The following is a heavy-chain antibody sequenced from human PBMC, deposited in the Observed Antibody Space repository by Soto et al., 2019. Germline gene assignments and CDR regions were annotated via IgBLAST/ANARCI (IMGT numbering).Heavy chain of an antibody. J-gene: IGHJ4*02. D-gene: IGHD3-16*02. CDR3: ATDLFPDYADAWVTFRPADY. CDR1: GYTLTELS. V-gene: IGHV1-24*01. CDR2: FDAEDGAA. Sequence: QVELVQSGAEVKKPGASVKVSCKVSGYTLTELSMHWVRQSPGKGLEGMGVFDAEDGAASYAQNFQGRVTMTVDTSTGAAYMEVNSLRSEDTAVYYCATDLFPDYADAWVTFRPADYWGQGTQVTVSS.